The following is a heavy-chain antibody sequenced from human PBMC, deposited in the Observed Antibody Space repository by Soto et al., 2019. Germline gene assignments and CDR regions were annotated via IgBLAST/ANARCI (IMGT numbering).Heavy chain of an antibody. J-gene: IGHJ4*02. D-gene: IGHD3-9*01. CDR1: GGNFRSYA. CDR2: IIPIFGTA. V-gene: IGHV1-69*06. CDR3: ARGRYDILTGYYASFDY. Sequence: QVQLVQSGAEVKKPGSSVKVSCKASGGNFRSYAISWVRQAPGQGLEWMGGIIPIFGTANYAQKFQGRVTITADKSKSTAYMELSSLRSEDPAVYYCARGRYDILTGYYASFDYWGQGTLVTVSS.